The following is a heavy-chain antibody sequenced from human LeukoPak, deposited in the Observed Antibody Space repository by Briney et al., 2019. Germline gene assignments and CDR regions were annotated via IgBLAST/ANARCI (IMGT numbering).Heavy chain of an antibody. CDR2: INPNSGGT. CDR3: ARDRKQLVRGYYSDY. V-gene: IGHV1-2*02. CDR1: GYTFTGYY. Sequence: ASVKVSCKASGYTFTGYYMHWVRQAPGQGLEWMGWINPNSGGTNYAQKFQGRVTMTRDTSISTAYMELSSLRSEDTAVYYCARDRKQLVRGYYSDYWGQGTLVTVSS. J-gene: IGHJ4*02. D-gene: IGHD6-13*01.